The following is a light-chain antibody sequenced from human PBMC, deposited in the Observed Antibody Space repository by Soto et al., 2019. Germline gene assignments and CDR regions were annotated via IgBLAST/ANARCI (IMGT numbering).Light chain of an antibody. CDR1: QSVSNK. CDR2: DAT. CDR3: QQHYEWVT. Sequence: EIVMTQSPATLSVSPGETATLSCRASQSVSNKLVWYQQKPGQAPRLLSYDATTRATGIPARFSGSGSATEVTLSSSSLQSEDFAGYYCQQHYEWVTFGGGTKVDI. J-gene: IGKJ4*01. V-gene: IGKV3-15*01.